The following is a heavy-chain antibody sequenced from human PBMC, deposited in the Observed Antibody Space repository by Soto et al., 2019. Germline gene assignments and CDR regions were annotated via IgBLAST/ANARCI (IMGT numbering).Heavy chain of an antibody. CDR2: IYWDDDK. J-gene: IGHJ3*02. V-gene: IGHV2-5*02. CDR1: GFSLSTSGVG. CDR3: AHRRGDYMRGSYRLAVAFDI. Sequence: QITLKESGPTLVKPTQTLTLTCTFSGFSLSTSGVGVGWIRQPPGKALEWLALIYWDDDKRYSPSLRSRLTITKDTSKNQVVLTMTNMDPVVTATYYCAHRRGDYMRGSYRLAVAFDIWGQGTTVTVSS. D-gene: IGHD3-16*02.